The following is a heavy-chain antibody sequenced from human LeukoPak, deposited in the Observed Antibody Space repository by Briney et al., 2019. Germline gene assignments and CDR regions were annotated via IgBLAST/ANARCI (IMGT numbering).Heavy chain of an antibody. V-gene: IGHV3-23*01. Sequence: GGSLRLSCAASGFTFSSYAMSWVRQAPGKGLEWVSAISGSGGSTYYADSVKGRFTISRDNSKNTLYPQMNSLRAEDTAVYYCAKVGYCSGGSCPYYFDYWGQGTLVTVSS. CDR1: GFTFSSYA. D-gene: IGHD2-15*01. J-gene: IGHJ4*02. CDR3: AKVGYCSGGSCPYYFDY. CDR2: ISGSGGST.